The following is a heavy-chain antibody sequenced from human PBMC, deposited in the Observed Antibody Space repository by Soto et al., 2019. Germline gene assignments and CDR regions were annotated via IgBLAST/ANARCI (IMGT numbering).Heavy chain of an antibody. CDR3: AKDTYYHDRSGYYIFDY. V-gene: IGHV1-8*01. Sequence: ASVKVSCKASGYTFTSYDINWVRQATGQGLEWMGWMNPNSGNTGYAQKFQGRVTMTRNTSISTAYMELNSLRAEDTAVYYCAKDTYYHDRSGYYIFDYWGQGTLVTVSS. CDR2: MNPNSGNT. J-gene: IGHJ4*02. CDR1: GYTFTSYD. D-gene: IGHD3-22*01.